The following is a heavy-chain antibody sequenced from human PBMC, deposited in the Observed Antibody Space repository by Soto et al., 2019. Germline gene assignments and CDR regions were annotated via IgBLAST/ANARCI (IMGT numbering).Heavy chain of an antibody. CDR1: GYTFTSYS. Sequence: VQLVQSGAELKKPGASVKVSCTASGYTFTSYSVHWVRLAPGQGLEWMGWLNAGNGNTYYSQTFQDRVTFTRDTSGSTAYMELSSLRSDDTAVYYCASRNYVDFDYGLDVWGQGTPVTVSS. D-gene: IGHD4-17*01. CDR3: ASRNYVDFDYGLDV. CDR2: LNAGNGNT. V-gene: IGHV1-3*01. J-gene: IGHJ6*02.